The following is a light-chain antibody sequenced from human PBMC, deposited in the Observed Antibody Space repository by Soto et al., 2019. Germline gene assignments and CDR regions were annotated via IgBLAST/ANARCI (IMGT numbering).Light chain of an antibody. Sequence: DIPMTQSPSTLSASVGDRVTITCRASQSISSWLAWYQQKPGKAPKLLIYKASSFESGVPSRFNGSGSGTDFTLTITSLQPDYFPTYYFQHYNYYPSTFGHSTNVYIK. CDR3: QHYNYYPST. CDR1: QSISSW. V-gene: IGKV1-5*03. J-gene: IGKJ3*01. CDR2: KAS.